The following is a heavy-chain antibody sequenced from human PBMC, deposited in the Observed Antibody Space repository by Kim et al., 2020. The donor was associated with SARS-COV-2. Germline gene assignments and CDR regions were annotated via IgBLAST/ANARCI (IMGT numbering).Heavy chain of an antibody. J-gene: IGHJ4*02. V-gene: IGHV3-30-3*01. CDR3: ARGLPGYSYVMGGLY. Sequence: GGSLRLSCAASGFTFSSYAMHWVRQAPGKGLEWVAVISYDGSNKYYADSVKGRFTISRDNSKNTLYLQMNSLRAEDTAVYYCARGLPGYSYVMGGLYWGQGTLVTVSS. CDR2: ISYDGSNK. CDR1: GFTFSSYA. D-gene: IGHD5-18*01.